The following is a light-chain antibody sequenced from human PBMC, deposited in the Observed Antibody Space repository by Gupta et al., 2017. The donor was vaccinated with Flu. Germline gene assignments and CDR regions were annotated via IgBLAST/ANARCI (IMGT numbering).Light chain of an antibody. CDR2: RAS. Sequence: DIVLTQSPVSLPVTPGEPASITCRSGQSLLHRLGYHSLHWYLTKRGQSPHLLIYRASIRASGVPDRFSGSGSVTDFTLTISRGDAEHVVVYYCRHSLEPPYNFGQATKVEI. J-gene: IGKJ2*01. CDR1: QSLLHRLGYHS. V-gene: IGKV2-28*01. CDR3: RHSLEPPYN.